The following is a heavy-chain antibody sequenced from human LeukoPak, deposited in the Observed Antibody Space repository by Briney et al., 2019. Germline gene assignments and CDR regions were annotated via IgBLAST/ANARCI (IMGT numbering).Heavy chain of an antibody. CDR1: GDFISSYY. J-gene: IGHJ5*02. CDR2: IYYSGTT. D-gene: IGHD3-10*01. CDR3: ARDQRAGVYWFGP. V-gene: IGHV4-59*01. Sequence: SETLSLTCTVSGDFISSYYWSWIRQPPGKGLEWIGYIYYSGTTNYNPSLKSRVTISVDTSKNQFSLKLSSVTAADTAVYYCARDQRAGVYWFGPWGQGTLVTVSS.